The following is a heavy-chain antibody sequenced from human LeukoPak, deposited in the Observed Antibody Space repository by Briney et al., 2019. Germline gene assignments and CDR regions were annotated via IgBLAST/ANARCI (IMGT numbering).Heavy chain of an antibody. J-gene: IGHJ4*02. Sequence: ASVKVSCKASGYTFTGYYMHWVRQAPGQGLEWMGRINPNSGGTNYAQKFQGRVTMTRDTSISTAYMELSRLRSDDTAVYYCARDGAAAAGTGDYWGQGTLVTVSS. CDR3: ARDGAAAAGTGDY. CDR1: GYTFTGYY. V-gene: IGHV1-2*06. D-gene: IGHD6-13*01. CDR2: INPNSGGT.